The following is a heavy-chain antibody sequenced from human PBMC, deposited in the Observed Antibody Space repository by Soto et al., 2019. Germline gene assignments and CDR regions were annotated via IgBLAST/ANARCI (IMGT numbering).Heavy chain of an antibody. CDR2: ISAYNGNT. CDR3: ARDLIAVRPGWFDP. D-gene: IGHD6-6*01. J-gene: IGHJ5*02. Sequence: GASVKVSCKASGYTFNSYGMSWVRQAPGQGLEWMGWISAYNGNTNYAQKVQGRVTLTTDTSTSTAYMELRSLTSDDTAVYYCARDLIAVRPGWFDPWGQGTLVTVSS. CDR1: GYTFNSYG. V-gene: IGHV1-18*01.